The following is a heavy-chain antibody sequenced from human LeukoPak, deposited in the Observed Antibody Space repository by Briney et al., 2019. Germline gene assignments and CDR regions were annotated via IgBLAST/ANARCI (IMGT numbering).Heavy chain of an antibody. J-gene: IGHJ6*02. Sequence: ASVKVSCKASGYTFTVYYMHCVRQAPGQGLEWMGWINTKSGGTNYAQKFQGRVTMTSDTSISTAYMELSRLRSDDTAVYYCARGSSSYYVYYGMDVWGQGTTVTVSS. CDR3: ARGSSSYYVYYGMDV. CDR1: GYTFTVYY. V-gene: IGHV1-2*02. D-gene: IGHD6-13*01. CDR2: INTKSGGT.